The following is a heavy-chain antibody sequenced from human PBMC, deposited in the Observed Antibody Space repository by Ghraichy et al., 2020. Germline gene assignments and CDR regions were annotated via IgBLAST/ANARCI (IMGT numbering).Heavy chain of an antibody. CDR3: ARDNVPDYDFWSGYSRGGYYYYGMDV. Sequence: SETLSLTCTVSGGSISSYYWSWIRQPPGKGLEWIGYIYYSGSTNYNPSLKSRVTISVDTSKNQFSLKLSSVTAADTAVYYCARDNVPDYDFWSGYSRGGYYYYGMDVWGQGTTVTVSS. V-gene: IGHV4-59*01. D-gene: IGHD3-3*01. J-gene: IGHJ6*02. CDR1: GGSISSYY. CDR2: IYYSGST.